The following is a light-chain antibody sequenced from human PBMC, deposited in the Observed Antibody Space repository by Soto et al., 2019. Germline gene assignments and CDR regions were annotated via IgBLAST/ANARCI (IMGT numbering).Light chain of an antibody. CDR1: QSVSSTF. CDR2: ATS. J-gene: IGKJ1*01. V-gene: IGKV3-20*01. CDR3: QQYGDTPVT. Sequence: EIVMTQSPATLSVSPGDRASLSCRASQSVSSTFFAWYQQKPGQAPRLLLYATSTRAAGFPDRFSGSGSGTDFTLTISSLEPEDFAVYYCQQYGDTPVTFGQWSKVDIK.